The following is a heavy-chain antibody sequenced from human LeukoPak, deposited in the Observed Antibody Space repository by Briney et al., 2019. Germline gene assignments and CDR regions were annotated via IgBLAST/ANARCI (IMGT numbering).Heavy chain of an antibody. CDR2: ISSSSSYI. D-gene: IGHD1-26*01. CDR3: ARASGSYHRIDY. V-gene: IGHV3-21*01. CDR1: GFTFSSYS. Sequence: GGSLRLSCAASGFTFSSYSMNWVRQAPGKGLEWVSSISSSSSYIYYADSVKGRFTISRDNAKNSLYLQMNSLRAEDTAVYYCARASGSYHRIDYWGQGTLVTVSP. J-gene: IGHJ4*02.